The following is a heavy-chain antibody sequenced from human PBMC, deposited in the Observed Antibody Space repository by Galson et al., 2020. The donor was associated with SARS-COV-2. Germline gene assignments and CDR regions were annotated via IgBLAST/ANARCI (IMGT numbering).Heavy chain of an antibody. CDR2: MYTSGTT. J-gene: IGHJ5*01. Sequence: SETLSLTCSVSGGSISSGSYYWTWIRQPAGKGLEWIGRMYTSGTTNYNPPHKGRVTISEDTTKNQFSLKRSSVTAAATAVYYCARYDCRSTSCGDGWFDSWGQGTLVTVSS. CDR3: ARYDCRSTSCGDGWFDS. CDR1: GGSISSGSYY. V-gene: IGHV4-61*02. D-gene: IGHD2-2*01.